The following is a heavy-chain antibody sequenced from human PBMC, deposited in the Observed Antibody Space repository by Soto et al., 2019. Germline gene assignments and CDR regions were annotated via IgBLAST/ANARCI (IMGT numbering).Heavy chain of an antibody. CDR3: ARNQGIPTAEMSNWFDP. CDR1: GGSVSDNNW. V-gene: IGHV4-4*02. J-gene: IGHJ5*02. D-gene: IGHD2-2*01. Sequence: SETLSLTCAVSGGSVSDNNWWSWLRQSPGRGLEWIGEIYHSGTTSYNPSLKSRVTMSVDYSKNQFSLNLNFVTAADTAVYYCARNQGIPTAEMSNWFDPWGQGTLVTVSS. CDR2: IYHSGTT.